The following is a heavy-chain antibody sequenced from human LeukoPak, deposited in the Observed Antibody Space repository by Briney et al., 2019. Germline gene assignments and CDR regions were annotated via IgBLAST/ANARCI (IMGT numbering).Heavy chain of an antibody. V-gene: IGHV3-30*18. CDR1: GFTFSSYW. CDR3: AKSRSDVVDY. CDR2: ISYDGSNK. Sequence: PGGSLRLSCAASGFTFSSYWMSWVRQAPGKGLEWVAVISYDGSNKYYADSVKGRFTISRDNSKNTLYLQMNSLRAEDTAVYYCAKSRSDVVDYWGQGTLVTVSS. J-gene: IGHJ4*02. D-gene: IGHD3-3*01.